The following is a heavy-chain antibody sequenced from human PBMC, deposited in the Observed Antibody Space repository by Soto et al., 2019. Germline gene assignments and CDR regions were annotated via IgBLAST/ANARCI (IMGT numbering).Heavy chain of an antibody. J-gene: IGHJ5*02. V-gene: IGHV1-2*02. D-gene: IGHD6-6*01. CDR1: GFSFTGYY. CDR2: INAHSGGP. Sequence: ASVKVSCKASGFSFTGYYIHWLRQAPGQGLEWMGWINAHSGGPEYAQKFQGRVALTRDTSISTAYMTLSSLRSDDTAIYYCAKDLTRQLAYWLDPWGQGTQVTVSS. CDR3: AKDLTRQLAYWLDP.